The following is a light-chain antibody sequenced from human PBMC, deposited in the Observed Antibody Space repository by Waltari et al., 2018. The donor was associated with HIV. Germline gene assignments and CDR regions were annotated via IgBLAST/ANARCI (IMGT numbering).Light chain of an antibody. Sequence: QSALTQPPSASGPLGQSVTISCIGSSSDIGAYDLFSWFQQLPHNAPTLLLYEVTKRPAGVPDRFSGSRSGNTAFLTVSGLQPNDTAAYFCSSYGDNNWVLFGGGTNLTVL. CDR1: SSDIGAYDL. CDR3: SSYGDNNWVL. V-gene: IGLV2-8*01. J-gene: IGLJ2*01. CDR2: EVT.